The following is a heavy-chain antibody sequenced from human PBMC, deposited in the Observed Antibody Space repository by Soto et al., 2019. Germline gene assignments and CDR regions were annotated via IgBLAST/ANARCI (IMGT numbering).Heavy chain of an antibody. D-gene: IGHD6-13*01. J-gene: IGHJ6*02. CDR3: ARTSAAGKYYYGMDV. CDR2: IYPGDSDT. CDR1: GYSFTSYW. V-gene: IGHV5-51*01. Sequence: PGESLKISCKGSGYSFTSYWIGWVRQMPGKGLEWMGIIYPGDSDTRYSPSFQGQVTISADKSISTAYLQWSSLEASDTAMYYCARTSAAGKYYYGMDVWGQGTTVTV.